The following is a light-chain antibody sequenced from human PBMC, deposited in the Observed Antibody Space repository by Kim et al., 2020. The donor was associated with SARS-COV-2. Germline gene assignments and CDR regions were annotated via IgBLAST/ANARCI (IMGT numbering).Light chain of an antibody. V-gene: IGKV1-8*01. CDR1: QGISSY. CDR2: AAS. CDR3: QQYYSYPLT. Sequence: ASTGSRGTITGRAGQGISSYLAWYQQKPGQAPKLLIYAASTLQSGVPSRFSGSGSGTDFTLTISCLQSEDFATYYCQQYYSYPLTFGGGTKVDIK. J-gene: IGKJ4*01.